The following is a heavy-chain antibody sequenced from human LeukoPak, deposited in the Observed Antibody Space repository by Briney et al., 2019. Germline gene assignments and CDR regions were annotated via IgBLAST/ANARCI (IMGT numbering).Heavy chain of an antibody. D-gene: IGHD3-16*01. CDR3: ARVSLFGSRYYFDY. CDR2: IYYSGST. V-gene: IGHV4-59*01. J-gene: IGHJ4*02. CDR1: GGSISSYY. Sequence: SETLSLTCTLPGGSISSYYWSWIRQPPGKGLEWIGYIYYSGSTNYNPSLKSRVTISVDTSKNQFSLKLSSVTAADTAVYYCARVSLFGSRYYFDYWGQGTLVTVSS.